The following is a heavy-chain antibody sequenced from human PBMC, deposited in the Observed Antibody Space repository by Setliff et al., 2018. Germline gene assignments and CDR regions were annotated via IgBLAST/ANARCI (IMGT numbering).Heavy chain of an antibody. Sequence: ASVKVSCKASGYTFTSYAMHWVRQAPGQRLEWMGGINAGNGNTKYSQKFQGRVTITRDTSASTAYMELSSLRSEDTAVYYCARWATGTHRGGFDIWGEGTMVSVSS. V-gene: IGHV1-3*01. J-gene: IGHJ3*02. CDR2: INAGNGNT. CDR3: ARWATGTHRGGFDI. D-gene: IGHD4-17*01. CDR1: GYTFTSYA.